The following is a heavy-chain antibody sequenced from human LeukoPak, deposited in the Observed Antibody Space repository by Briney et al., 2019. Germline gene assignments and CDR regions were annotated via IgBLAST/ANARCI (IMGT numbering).Heavy chain of an antibody. CDR2: ISSSGGST. Sequence: PGGSLRLSCAASGFTFSSYAMSWVRQAPGKGLEWVSAISSSGGSTYYADSVKGRFTISRDNSKNTLYLQMNSLRAEDTAVYYCAKDRLARYSSSSYYFDYWGQGTLVTVSS. J-gene: IGHJ4*02. CDR1: GFTFSSYA. D-gene: IGHD6-6*01. V-gene: IGHV3-23*01. CDR3: AKDRLARYSSSSYYFDY.